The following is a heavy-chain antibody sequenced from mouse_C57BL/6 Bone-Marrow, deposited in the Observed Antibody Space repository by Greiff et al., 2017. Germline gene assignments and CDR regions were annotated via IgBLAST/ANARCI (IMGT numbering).Heavy chain of an antibody. J-gene: IGHJ3*01. CDR1: GFSFNTYA. D-gene: IGHD2-5*01. Sequence: EVHLVESGGGLVQPKGSLKLSCAASGFSFNTYAMNWVRQAPGKGLEWVARIRSKSNNYATYYADSVKDRFTISRDDSESMLYLQMNNLKTEDTAMYYCVREVYSTFAYWGQGTLVTVSA. V-gene: IGHV10-1*01. CDR2: IRSKSNNYAT. CDR3: VREVYSTFAY.